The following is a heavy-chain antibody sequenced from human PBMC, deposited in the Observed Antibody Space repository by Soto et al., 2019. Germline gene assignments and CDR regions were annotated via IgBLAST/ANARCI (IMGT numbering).Heavy chain of an antibody. Sequence: PGGSLRLSCAASGFTFSNAWMNWVRQAPGKGLEWVGRIKSKTDGGTTDYAAPVKGRFTISRDDSKNTLCLQMNSLKTEDTAVYYCTTDFGQRITIFGVVQLDVWGQGTTVTVSS. CDR3: TTDFGQRITIFGVVQLDV. V-gene: IGHV3-15*07. D-gene: IGHD3-3*01. CDR2: IKSKTDGGTT. J-gene: IGHJ6*02. CDR1: GFTFSNAW.